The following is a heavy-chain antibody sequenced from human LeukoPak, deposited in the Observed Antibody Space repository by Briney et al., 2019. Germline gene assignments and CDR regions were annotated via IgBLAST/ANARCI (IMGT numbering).Heavy chain of an antibody. J-gene: IGHJ4*02. Sequence: HPGGSLRLSCAASGSTLSSYGMHWVRQAPGKGLEWVAVISYDGSNKYYADSVKGRFTISRDNSKNTLYLQMNSLRAEDTAVYYCAKGGPDSSGPQGYWGQGTLVTVSS. V-gene: IGHV3-30*18. CDR1: GSTLSSYG. CDR3: AKGGPDSSGPQGY. D-gene: IGHD3-22*01. CDR2: ISYDGSNK.